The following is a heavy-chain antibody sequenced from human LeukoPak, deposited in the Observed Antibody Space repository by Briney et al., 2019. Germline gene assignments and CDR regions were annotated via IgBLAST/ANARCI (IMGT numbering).Heavy chain of an antibody. Sequence: SETLSLTCTVSGGSISSYYWSWIRQPAGKGLEWIGRIYTSGSTNYNPSLKSRVTMSVDTSKNQFSLKLSSVTAADTAVYYCARDSCSSTSRYVSPYWFDPWGQGTLVTVSS. CDR2: IYTSGST. CDR1: GGSISSYY. CDR3: ARDSCSSTSRYVSPYWFDP. V-gene: IGHV4-4*07. D-gene: IGHD2-2*01. J-gene: IGHJ5*02.